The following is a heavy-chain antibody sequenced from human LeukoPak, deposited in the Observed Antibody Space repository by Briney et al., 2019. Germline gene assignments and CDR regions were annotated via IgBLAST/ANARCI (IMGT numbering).Heavy chain of an antibody. CDR3: ARPRDYYDSSGPDY. J-gene: IGHJ4*02. CDR1: GGTFSSYA. D-gene: IGHD3-22*01. Sequence: ASVKVSCKASGGTFSSYAISWVRQAPGQGLEWMGRIIPIPGIANYAQKFQGRVTITADKSTSTAYMELSSLRSEDTAVYYCARPRDYYDSSGPDYWGQGTLVTVSS. CDR2: IIPIPGIA. V-gene: IGHV1-69*04.